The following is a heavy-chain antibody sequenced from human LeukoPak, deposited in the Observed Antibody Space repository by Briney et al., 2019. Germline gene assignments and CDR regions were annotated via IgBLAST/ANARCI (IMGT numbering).Heavy chain of an antibody. D-gene: IGHD4-17*01. CDR2: INHSGST. CDR1: GGSFSGYY. CDR3: ARGDYGGSGY. J-gene: IGHJ4*02. Sequence: KPSETLPLTCAVYGGSFSGYYWSWIRQPPGKGLEWIGEINHSGSTNYNPSLKSRVTISVDTSKNQFSLKLSSVTAADTAVYYCARGDYGGSGYWGQGTLVTVSS. V-gene: IGHV4-34*01.